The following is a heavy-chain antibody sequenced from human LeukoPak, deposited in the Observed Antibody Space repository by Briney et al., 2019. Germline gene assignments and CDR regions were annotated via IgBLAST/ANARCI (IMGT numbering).Heavy chain of an antibody. CDR1: GGSINTYY. CDR2: ISPSGST. Sequence: PSETLSLTCTVSGGSINTYYWTWIRQPAGKGLEWIGRISPSGSTNYNPSLKSRVTISVDTSKNQFSLKLSSVTAADTAVYYCARHPPGYYDSRYYWYFDLWGRGTLVTVSS. V-gene: IGHV4-4*07. D-gene: IGHD3-22*01. CDR3: ARHPPGYYDSRYYWYFDL. J-gene: IGHJ2*01.